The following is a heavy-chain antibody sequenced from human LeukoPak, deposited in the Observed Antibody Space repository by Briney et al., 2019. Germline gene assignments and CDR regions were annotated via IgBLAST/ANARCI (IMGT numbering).Heavy chain of an antibody. D-gene: IGHD5-18*01. J-gene: IGHJ5*02. CDR3: ARVSGYNYGSFDP. V-gene: IGHV4-61*05. Sequence: SKTLSLTCTVSGGSIRSSYYYWGWIRQPPGKGLEWIGYIYYSGSTNYNPSLESRVTISVDTSKNQFSLRLSSVTAADTAVYYCARVSGYNYGSFDPWGQGTLVTVSS. CDR2: IYYSGST. CDR1: GGSIRSSYYY.